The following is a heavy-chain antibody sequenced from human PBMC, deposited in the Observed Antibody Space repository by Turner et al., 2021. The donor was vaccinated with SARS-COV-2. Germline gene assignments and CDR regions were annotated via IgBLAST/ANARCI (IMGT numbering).Heavy chain of an antibody. CDR2: VYYDIRST. CDR1: GDSISRFY. J-gene: IGHJ5*02. Sequence: QVQLQDSGLGLVKPSETLSLTCTVSGDSISRFYWTWIRQPPGKGLEWIGDVYYDIRSTMYNPSLKNRVIVSVDTSKNQFSLELKSVTAADTAIYFCARDFATVPGAISFDPWGQGILVTVSS. CDR3: ARDFATVPGAISFDP. V-gene: IGHV4-59*01. D-gene: IGHD3-10*01.